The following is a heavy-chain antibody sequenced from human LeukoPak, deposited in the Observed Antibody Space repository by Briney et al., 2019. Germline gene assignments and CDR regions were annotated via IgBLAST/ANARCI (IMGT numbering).Heavy chain of an antibody. D-gene: IGHD6-19*01. V-gene: IGHV1-8*01. CDR3: ARRKRAVAGMAFDY. CDR1: GYTFTSYD. J-gene: IGHJ4*02. Sequence: ASVKVSCKASGYTFTSYDTNWVRQATGQGLEWMGWMNPNSGNTGYAQKFQGRVTMTRNTSISTAYMELSSLRSEDTAVYYCARRKRAVAGMAFDYWGQGTLVTVSS. CDR2: MNPNSGNT.